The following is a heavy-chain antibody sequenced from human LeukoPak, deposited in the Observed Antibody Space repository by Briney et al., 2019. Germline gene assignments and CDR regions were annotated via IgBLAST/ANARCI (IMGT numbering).Heavy chain of an antibody. Sequence: ASVKVSCKASGGTFSSYAISWVRQAPGQGLEWMGGIIPIFGTANYAQKFQGRVTITADKSTSTAYMELSSLRSEDTAVYYCASSAPSYILTGYYLPYNWFDPWGQGTLVTVSS. CDR2: IIPIFGTA. CDR1: GGTFSSYA. J-gene: IGHJ5*02. V-gene: IGHV1-69*06. CDR3: ASSAPSYILTGYYLPYNWFDP. D-gene: IGHD3-9*01.